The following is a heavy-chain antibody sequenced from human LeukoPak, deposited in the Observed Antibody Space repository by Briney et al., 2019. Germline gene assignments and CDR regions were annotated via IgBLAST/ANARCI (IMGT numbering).Heavy chain of an antibody. J-gene: IGHJ4*02. CDR2: ISGSGDNT. CDR3: AKDLSPGHY. CDR1: GFAFSNYG. D-gene: IGHD2/OR15-2a*01. V-gene: IGHV3-23*01. Sequence: GGSLRLSCAVSGFAFSNYGMNWVRQAPGKGLEWVSAISGSGDNTYYADSVKGRFTISRDNSKNTLYLQMNSLRAGDTAVYFCAKDLSPGHYWGQGILVTVSS.